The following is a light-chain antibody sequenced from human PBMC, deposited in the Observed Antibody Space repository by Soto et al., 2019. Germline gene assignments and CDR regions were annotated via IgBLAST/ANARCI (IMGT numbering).Light chain of an antibody. V-gene: IGLV2-23*01. Sequence: ALTQPASVSGSPGQSITISCTGTSGDIGNYNLVSWYQQHPGKAPRLMIYEGNKRPSGVSNRFSGSKSGSTASLTISGLQADDAADYYCSSYSGSPTYVLFGGGTKLTVL. J-gene: IGLJ2*01. CDR3: SSYSGSPTYVL. CDR1: SGDIGNYNL. CDR2: EGN.